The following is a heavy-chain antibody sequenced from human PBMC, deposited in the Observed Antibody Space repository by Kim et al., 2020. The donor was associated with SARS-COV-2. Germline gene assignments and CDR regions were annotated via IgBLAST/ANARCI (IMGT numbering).Heavy chain of an antibody. D-gene: IGHD6-19*01. J-gene: IGHJ3*02. CDR1: GYTFTDYG. Sequence: ASVKVSCKASGYTFTDYGISWVRQAPGQGLEWMGWIDTYNGRTNYAQKLRGRVTMTTDTSTSTTYMELRSLRSDDTAVFYCARDFRSGLDTFDIWGKGTMVTVSS. CDR2: IDTYNGRT. CDR3: ARDFRSGLDTFDI. V-gene: IGHV1-18*01.